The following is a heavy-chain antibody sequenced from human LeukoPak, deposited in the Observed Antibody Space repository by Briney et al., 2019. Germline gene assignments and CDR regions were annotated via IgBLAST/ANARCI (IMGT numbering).Heavy chain of an antibody. Sequence: SGGSLRLYCAASGFTFRSYAMSWVRQARGKGLEWVSAISGSGGSTYYADSVKGRFTISRDNSKNTLYLQMNSLRAEDTAVYYCAKDPELQLWIAAFFDYWGQGTLVTVSS. D-gene: IGHD5-18*01. CDR2: ISGSGGST. V-gene: IGHV3-23*01. CDR1: GFTFRSYA. J-gene: IGHJ4*02. CDR3: AKDPELQLWIAAFFDY.